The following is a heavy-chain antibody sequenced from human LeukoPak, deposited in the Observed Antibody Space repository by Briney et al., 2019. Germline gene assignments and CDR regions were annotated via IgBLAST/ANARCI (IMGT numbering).Heavy chain of an antibody. CDR1: GFTFDDYA. V-gene: IGHV3-43*02. Sequence: GGSLRLSCAASGFTFDDYAMHWVRQAPGKGLEWVSLISGDGGSTYYADSVKGRFTISRDNSKNSLYLQMNSLRTEDTALYYCAKDPTAYGSGSYYNPYYYYYYGMDVWGQGTTVTVSS. CDR2: ISGDGGST. J-gene: IGHJ6*02. CDR3: AKDPTAYGSGSYYNPYYYYYYGMDV. D-gene: IGHD3-10*01.